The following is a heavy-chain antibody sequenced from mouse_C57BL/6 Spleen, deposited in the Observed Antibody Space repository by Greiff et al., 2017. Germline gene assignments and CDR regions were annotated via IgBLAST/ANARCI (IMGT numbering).Heavy chain of an antibody. CDR1: GYTFTSYW. Sequence: QVQLQQPGAELVRPGSSVKLSCKASGYTFTSYWMDWVKQRPGQGLEWIGNIYPSDSETHYNQKFKDKATLTVDKSSSTAYMQLSSLTSGDSAVYYGARKGDYGREDWYFDVWGTGTTVTVSS. J-gene: IGHJ1*03. V-gene: IGHV1-61*01. CDR3: ARKGDYGREDWYFDV. D-gene: IGHD1-1*01. CDR2: IYPSDSET.